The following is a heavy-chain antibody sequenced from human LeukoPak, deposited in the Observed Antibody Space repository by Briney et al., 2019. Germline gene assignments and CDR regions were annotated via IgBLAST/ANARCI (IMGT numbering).Heavy chain of an antibody. D-gene: IGHD2-2*01. CDR3: ARGGTAAIPYYYYYYMDV. CDR1: GGSISSGSYY. V-gene: IGHV4-61*02. J-gene: IGHJ6*03. Sequence: SETLSLTCTVSGGSISSGSYYWSWIRQPAGKGLEWIGRIYTSGSTNYNPSLKSRVTISVDTSKNQFSLKLSSVTAADTAVYYCARGGTAAIPYYYYYYMDVWGKGTTVTVSS. CDR2: IYTSGST.